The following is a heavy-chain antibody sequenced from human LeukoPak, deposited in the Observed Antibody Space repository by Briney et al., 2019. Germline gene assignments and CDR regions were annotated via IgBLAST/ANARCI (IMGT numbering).Heavy chain of an antibody. V-gene: IGHV4-38-2*02. Sequence: SETLSLTCTVSGYSISSGYYWGWIGQPPGRGLEWIGSIYHSGSTYYNPSLTSRVTISVDTSKNQFSLRLTSVSAADTAVYYFVRQTASGLFIKPGGQGTLVTVSS. J-gene: IGHJ4*02. CDR3: VRQTASGLFIKP. CDR2: IYHSGST. D-gene: IGHD3/OR15-3a*01. CDR1: GYSISSGYY.